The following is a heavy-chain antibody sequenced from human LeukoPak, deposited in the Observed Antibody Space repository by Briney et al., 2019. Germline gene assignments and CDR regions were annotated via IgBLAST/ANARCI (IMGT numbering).Heavy chain of an antibody. V-gene: IGHV4-39*07. CDR3: ARDRDGSGSYRIDY. D-gene: IGHD3-10*01. CDR2: IYYSGST. Sequence: PSETLSLTCTVSGGSISSSSYYWGWIRQPPGKGLEWIGGIYYSGSTYYNPSLKSRVTISVDTSKNQFSLKLSSVTAADTAVYYCARDRDGSGSYRIDYWGQGTLVTVSS. CDR1: GGSISSSSYY. J-gene: IGHJ4*02.